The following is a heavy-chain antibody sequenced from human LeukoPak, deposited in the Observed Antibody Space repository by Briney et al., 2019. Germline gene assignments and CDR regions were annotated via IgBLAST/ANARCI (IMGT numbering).Heavy chain of an antibody. J-gene: IGHJ4*02. CDR2: ISYDGSNK. CDR1: GFTFSSYG. D-gene: IGHD3-3*01. V-gene: IGHV3-30*18. CDR3: AKEYYDFWSGIMD. Sequence: GGSLRLPCAASGFTFSSYGMHWVRQAPGKGLEWVAVISYDGSNKYYADSVKGRFTISRDNSKNTLYLQMNSLRAEDTAVYYCAKEYYDFWSGIMDWGQGTLVTVSS.